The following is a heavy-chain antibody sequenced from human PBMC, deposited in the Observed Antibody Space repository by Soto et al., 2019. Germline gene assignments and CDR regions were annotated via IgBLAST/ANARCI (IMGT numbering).Heavy chain of an antibody. CDR2: TYYRSKWHN. CDR1: GDSVSSNSAA. Sequence: SQTLSLTCAISGDSVSSNSAAWNWIRQSPSRGLEWLGRTYYRSKWHNDYAVSVKSRITINPDTSKNQFSLQLNSVTPEDTAVYYCARAGITIFGVVIRTFDYWGQGTLVTVSS. J-gene: IGHJ4*02. D-gene: IGHD3-3*01. CDR3: ARAGITIFGVVIRTFDY. V-gene: IGHV6-1*01.